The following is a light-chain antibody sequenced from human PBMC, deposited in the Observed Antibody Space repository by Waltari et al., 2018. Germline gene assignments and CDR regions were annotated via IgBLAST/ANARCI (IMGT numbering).Light chain of an antibody. Sequence: EIVMTQSPVTLSVSPGERATLSCRASQSVSSNLAWYQQQPGQAPRLLIYGASTSATGIPARFSGSGSGTEFTLTVSNLQSEDFAVYYCQQYNNWWTFGQGTKVEIK. CDR1: QSVSSN. J-gene: IGKJ1*01. V-gene: IGKV3-15*01. CDR3: QQYNNWWT. CDR2: GAS.